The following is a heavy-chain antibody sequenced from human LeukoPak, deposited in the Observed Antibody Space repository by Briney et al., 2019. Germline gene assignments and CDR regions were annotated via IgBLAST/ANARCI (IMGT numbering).Heavy chain of an antibody. J-gene: IGHJ4*02. D-gene: IGHD6-19*01. CDR3: ARSIRSDSSEDY. Sequence: PSETLSLTCTISGYSISSAYYWGWIRQPPGKGLEWIGSIYHSGSTYYNPSLKSRVTISVDTSKNQFSLKLSSVTAADTAVYYCARSIRSDSSEDYWGQGTLVTVSS. CDR2: IYHSGST. CDR1: GYSISSAYY. V-gene: IGHV4-38-2*02.